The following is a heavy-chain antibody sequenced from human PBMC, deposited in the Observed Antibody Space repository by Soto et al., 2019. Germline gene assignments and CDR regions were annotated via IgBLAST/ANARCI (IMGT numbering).Heavy chain of an antibody. CDR3: DV. Sequence: QVQLVESGGGVVQPGRSLRLSCAASGFTFSSYAMHWVRQAPGKGLEWVAVISYDGSNKYYADSVKGRFTISRDNYCARAGCDGGSCYTLVGLRYGMDVWGQGTTVTVSS. CDR2: ISYDGSNK. J-gene: IGHJ6*02. D-gene: IGHD2-15*01. CDR1: GFTFSSYA. V-gene: IGHV3-30-3*01.